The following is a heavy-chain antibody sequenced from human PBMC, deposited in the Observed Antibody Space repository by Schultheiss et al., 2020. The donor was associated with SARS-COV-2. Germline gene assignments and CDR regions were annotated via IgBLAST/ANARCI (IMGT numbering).Heavy chain of an antibody. CDR1: GFTFSSYE. J-gene: IGHJ4*02. D-gene: IGHD6-19*01. Sequence: GGSLRLSCAASGFTFSSYEMNWVRQAPGKGLEWVSVIYSGGSTYYADSVKGRFTISRDNSKNTLYLQMNSLRAEDTAVYYCARVKYSSGWSPFDYWGQGTLVTVSS. CDR3: ARVKYSSGWSPFDY. V-gene: IGHV3-66*01. CDR2: IYSGGST.